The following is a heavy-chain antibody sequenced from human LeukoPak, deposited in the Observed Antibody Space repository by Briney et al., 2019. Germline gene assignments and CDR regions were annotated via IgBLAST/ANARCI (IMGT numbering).Heavy chain of an antibody. CDR1: GFTFSSYG. V-gene: IGHV3-30*18. D-gene: IGHD6-19*01. Sequence: GGSLRRSCAASGFTFSSYGMHWVRQAPGKGLEWVAVISYDGSNKYYADSVKGRFTISRDNSKNTLYLQMNSLRAEDTAVYYCAKEGGISSSGWYYFDYWGQGTLVTVSS. CDR2: ISYDGSNK. J-gene: IGHJ4*02. CDR3: AKEGGISSSGWYYFDY.